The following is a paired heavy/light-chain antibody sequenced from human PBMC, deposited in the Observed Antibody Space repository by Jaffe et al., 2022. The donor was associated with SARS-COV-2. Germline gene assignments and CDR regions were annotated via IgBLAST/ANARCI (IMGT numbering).Heavy chain of an antibody. CDR3: ARARYYISGAYWTIYYYYMDV. D-gene: IGHD3-10*01. V-gene: IGHV4-61*01. CDR1: GGSVSSDSYY. J-gene: IGHJ6*03. CDR2: ISYSGST. Sequence: QVQLQESGPRLVKPSETLSLTCTVSGGSVSSDSYYWSWIRQPPGKGLEWIGYISYSGSTKYNPSLKSRVTISVDTSKNQFSLKLSSVTAADTAVYYCARARYYISGAYWTIYYYYMDVWGKGTTVTVSS.
Light chain of an antibody. J-gene: IGLJ3*02. V-gene: IGLV1-44*01. Sequence: QSVLTQPPSASGTPGQRVTFSCSGSSSNIGSNTVNWYQHLPGAAPKLLIYTDNQRPSGVPDRFSGSKSGTSASLAISGLQSEDEADYYCAAWDDSLNGPVFGGGTKLTVL. CDR1: SSNIGSNT. CDR2: TDN. CDR3: AAWDDSLNGPV.